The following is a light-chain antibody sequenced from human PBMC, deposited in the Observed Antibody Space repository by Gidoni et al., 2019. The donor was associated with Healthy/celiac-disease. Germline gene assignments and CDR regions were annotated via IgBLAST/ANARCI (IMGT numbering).Light chain of an antibody. CDR3: CSYAGSSTSPYV. J-gene: IGLJ1*01. Sequence: QSALTQPASVSGSPGQSLTISCTGTSSDVGSYNLVSWYQQHPGKAPKRMIYEGSKRPSGVANRFSGSKSGNTASLTISGLQAEDEADYYCCSYAGSSTSPYVFGTGTKVTVL. CDR2: EGS. V-gene: IGLV2-23*01. CDR1: SSDVGSYNL.